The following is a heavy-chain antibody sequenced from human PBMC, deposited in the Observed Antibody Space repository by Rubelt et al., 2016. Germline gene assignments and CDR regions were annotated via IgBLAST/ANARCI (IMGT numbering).Heavy chain of an antibody. V-gene: IGHV3-48*02. J-gene: IGHJ4*02. Sequence: EVQLVESGGGLVKPGGSLRLSCAASGFTFSSYSMNWVRQAPGKGLEWVSYISSSSSTIYYADSVKGRFTNSRDNAKNSLYLQMNSLRDEDTAVYYCATQGYCSSTSCYGAYWGQGTLVTVSS. D-gene: IGHD2-2*01. CDR1: GFTFSSYS. CDR2: ISSSSSTI. CDR3: ATQGYCSSTSCYGAY.